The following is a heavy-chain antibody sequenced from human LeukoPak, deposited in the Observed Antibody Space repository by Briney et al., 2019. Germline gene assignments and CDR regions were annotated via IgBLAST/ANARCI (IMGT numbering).Heavy chain of an antibody. CDR3: ASSSGWYNSFDY. CDR2: IYSGGST. V-gene: IGHV3-66*01. CDR1: GFTVSSNY. J-gene: IGHJ4*02. Sequence: GGSLRLSCAASGFTVSSNYMTWVRQAPGQGLEWVSVIYSGGSTYYADSVKGRFTISRDNSKNTLFLQMNSLRAEDTAVYYCASSSGWYNSFDYWGLGTLVTVSS. D-gene: IGHD6-19*01.